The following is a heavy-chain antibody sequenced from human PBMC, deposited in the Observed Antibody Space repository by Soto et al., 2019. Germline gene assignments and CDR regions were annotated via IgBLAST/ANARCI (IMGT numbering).Heavy chain of an antibody. CDR1: GFTFSSYS. CDR3: ARDPRDYDYGGNSDAFDI. CDR2: ISSSSTI. J-gene: IGHJ3*02. V-gene: IGHV3-48*02. Sequence: GGSLRLSCAASGFTFSSYSMNWVRQAPGKGLEWVSYISSSSTIYYADSVKGRFTISRDNAKNSLYLQMNSLRDEDTAVYYCARDPRDYDYGGNSDAFDIWGQGTMVTVSS. D-gene: IGHD4-17*01.